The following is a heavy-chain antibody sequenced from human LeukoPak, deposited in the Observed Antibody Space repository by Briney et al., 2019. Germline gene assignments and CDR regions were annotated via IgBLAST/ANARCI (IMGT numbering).Heavy chain of an antibody. CDR2: IYYSGST. D-gene: IGHD5-24*01. CDR1: GGSISSYY. J-gene: IGHJ4*02. V-gene: IGHV4-59*12. Sequence: SETLSLTCTVSGGSISSYYWSWIRQPPGKGLEWIGYIYYSGSTNYNPSLKSRVTISVDTSKNQFSLKLSSVTAADTAVYYCARDGGDGYNWGVYWGQGTLVTVSS. CDR3: ARDGGDGYNWGVY.